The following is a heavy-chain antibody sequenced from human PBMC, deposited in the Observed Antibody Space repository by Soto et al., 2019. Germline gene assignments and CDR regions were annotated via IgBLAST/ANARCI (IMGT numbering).Heavy chain of an antibody. D-gene: IGHD2-2*01. CDR1: GYTFTSYA. Sequence: GASVKVSCKASGYTFTSYAMHWVRQAPGQRLEWMGWINPSSGDTHYAQNFQGRVTITRDTSASTAYMELSSLRSEDTAVYYCARDFNMVVVAPGYWGEEPLATVPS. V-gene: IGHV1-3*01. CDR3: ARDFNMVVVAPGY. J-gene: IGHJ4*02. CDR2: INPSSGDT.